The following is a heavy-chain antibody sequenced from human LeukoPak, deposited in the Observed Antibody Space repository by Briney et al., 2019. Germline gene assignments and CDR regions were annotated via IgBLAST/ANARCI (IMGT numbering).Heavy chain of an antibody. CDR1: GFTVSSNY. D-gene: IGHD3-22*01. CDR3: ARAAPNYDSSGHYPYYFDY. V-gene: IGHV3-53*04. Sequence: GGSLRLFCAASGFTVSSNYMSWVRQAPGKGLEWVSVIYSGGSTYYSDSVKGRFTISRHNSKNTLYLKMNSLRAEDTAVYYCARAAPNYDSSGHYPYYFDYWGQGTLVTVSS. J-gene: IGHJ4*02. CDR2: IYSGGST.